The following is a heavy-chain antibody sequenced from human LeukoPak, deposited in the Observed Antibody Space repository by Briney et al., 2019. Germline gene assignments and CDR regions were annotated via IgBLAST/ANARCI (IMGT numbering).Heavy chain of an antibody. V-gene: IGHV4-4*07. CDR3: AGDVHPQDEPLYGNWFDP. Sequence: PSETLSLICTVSGGSISFYYWNWIRQPAGKGLEWIGRIYPGGGTNYNPSLKSRVTMSVDKSKSQLSLKLTSVTAADTAVYYCAGDVHPQDEPLYGNWFDPWGQGTLVTVSS. D-gene: IGHD2-2*02. J-gene: IGHJ5*02. CDR1: GGSISFYY. CDR2: IYPGGGT.